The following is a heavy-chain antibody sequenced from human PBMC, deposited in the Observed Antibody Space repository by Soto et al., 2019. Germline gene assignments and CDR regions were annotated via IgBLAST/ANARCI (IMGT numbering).Heavy chain of an antibody. Sequence: SVKVSCKASGYSFTTSGITWVRQAPGQGLEWMGGIIPIFGTANYAQKFQGRVTITADESTSTAYMELSSLRSEDTAVYYCARSQSGVTRMYYYYGMDVWGQGTTVTVSS. V-gene: IGHV1-69*13. D-gene: IGHD3-10*01. CDR3: ARSQSGVTRMYYYYGMDV. CDR1: GYSFTTSG. J-gene: IGHJ6*02. CDR2: IIPIFGTA.